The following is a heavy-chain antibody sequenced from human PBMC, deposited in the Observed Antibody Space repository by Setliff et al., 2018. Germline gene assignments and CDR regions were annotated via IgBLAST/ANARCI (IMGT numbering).Heavy chain of an antibody. Sequence: SETLSLTCTVSGGSISNTYYYWSWIRQPAGQGLEWIGQIYTSWSTIYNPSLRSRVSISLDTSKNHFSLNLSSVTATDTAVYYCARAISGWYSAHYYYMDVWGKGTTVTVSS. V-gene: IGHV4-61*09. CDR2: IYTSWST. CDR1: GGSISNTYYY. D-gene: IGHD6-19*01. J-gene: IGHJ6*03. CDR3: ARAISGWYSAHYYYMDV.